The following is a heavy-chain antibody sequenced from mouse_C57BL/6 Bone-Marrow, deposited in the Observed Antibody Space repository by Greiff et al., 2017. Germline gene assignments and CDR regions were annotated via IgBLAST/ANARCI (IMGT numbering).Heavy chain of an antibody. CDR2: IWTGGGP. D-gene: IGHD3-2*02. J-gene: IGHJ3*01. Sequence: VQLQESGPGLVAPSQSLSITCTVSGFSLTSYAISWVRQPPGKGLAWLGVIWTGGGPNYNSALKSRLSISKDNSKSQVFLKMNSMQTDDTARYYCARMLRLSWCAYWGQGTLVTVSA. CDR3: ARMLRLSWCAY. V-gene: IGHV2-9-1*01. CDR1: GFSLTSYA.